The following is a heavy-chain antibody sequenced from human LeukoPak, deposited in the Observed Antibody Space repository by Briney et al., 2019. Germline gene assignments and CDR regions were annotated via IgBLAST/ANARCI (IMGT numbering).Heavy chain of an antibody. CDR3: ARVSTGD. CDR1: GFIVSSNY. CDR2: IYSGGSR. J-gene: IGHJ4*02. V-gene: IGHV3-53*04. Sequence: GGSLRLSCAVSGFIVSSNYMSWVRQAPGKGLEWVSVIYSGGSRYYAGSVKGRFTISRHNSNNTLYLQMNSLRADDTAVYYCARVSTGDWGQGTLVTVSS. D-gene: IGHD1-1*01.